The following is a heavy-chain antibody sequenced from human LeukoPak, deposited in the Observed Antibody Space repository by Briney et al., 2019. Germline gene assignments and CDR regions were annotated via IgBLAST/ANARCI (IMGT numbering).Heavy chain of an antibody. V-gene: IGHV3-66*01. D-gene: IGHD5-24*01. CDR1: GFTFSSYA. CDR3: ATGTDAYKSGC. CDR2: IYYDGNT. Sequence: GGSLRLSCSASGFTFSSYAMHWVRQAPGKGLEWVSTIYYDGNTYYADSVQGRFTISRDNSKNTLYFQMNSLRAEDTAVYYCATGTDAYKSGCWGLGTLVTVSS. J-gene: IGHJ1*01.